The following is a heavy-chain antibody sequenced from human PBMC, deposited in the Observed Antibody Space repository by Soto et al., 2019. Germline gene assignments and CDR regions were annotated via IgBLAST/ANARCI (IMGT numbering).Heavy chain of an antibody. J-gene: IGHJ3*02. CDR1: GGSFSGYY. V-gene: IGHV4-34*01. D-gene: IGHD3-22*01. CDR2: INHSGST. CDR3: ARGGSGYYKHDAFDI. Sequence: QVQLQQWGAGLLKPSETLSLTCAVYGGSFSGYYWSWIRQPPGKGLEWIGEINHSGSTNYNPSLKSRVTISVDTSTNQFSLKLSSVTAADTAVYYCARGGSGYYKHDAFDIWGQGTLVTVSS.